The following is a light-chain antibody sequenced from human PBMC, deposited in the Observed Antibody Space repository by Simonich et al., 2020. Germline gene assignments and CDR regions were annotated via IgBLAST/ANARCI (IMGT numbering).Light chain of an antibody. CDR3: SSYTSSSTWV. CDR2: EGR. CDR1: SSEVGSYNL. Sequence: QSALTQPASVSGSPGQSITISCTGTSSEVGSYNLVSWYQQHPGKAPKLMIYEGRKRPSGVSNRFTGSKSGNTASLTISGLQAEDEADYYCSSYTSSSTWVFGGGTKLTVL. J-gene: IGLJ3*02. V-gene: IGLV2-14*02.